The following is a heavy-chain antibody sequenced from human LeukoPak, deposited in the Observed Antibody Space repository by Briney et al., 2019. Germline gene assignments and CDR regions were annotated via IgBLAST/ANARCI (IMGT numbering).Heavy chain of an antibody. J-gene: IGHJ4*02. CDR1: GYSFTSYW. CDR3: ARHDNGRYYDILTGYSLNDY. D-gene: IGHD3-9*01. Sequence: GESLKISCKGSGYSFTSYWIGWVRQMPGKGLEWMGIIYPGDSDTRYSPSFQGQVTISADKSISTAYLQWSSLKASDTAMYYCARHDNGRYYDILTGYSLNDYWGQGTLVTVSS. V-gene: IGHV5-51*01. CDR2: IYPGDSDT.